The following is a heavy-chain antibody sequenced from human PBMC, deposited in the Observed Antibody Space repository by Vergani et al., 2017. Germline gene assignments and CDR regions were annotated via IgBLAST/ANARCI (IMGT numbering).Heavy chain of an antibody. CDR3: ARGQTGYSRDWSTYFFYMDV. D-gene: IGHD3/OR15-3a*01. CDR2: VYYSGTT. CDR1: GDAISRDTYS. J-gene: IGHJ6*03. V-gene: IGHV4-30-2*01. Sequence: QLQLQESDSRLVNPSQTLSLTCTLSGDAISRDTYSWNWVRQPPGKPLEWIGSVYYSGTTYYNPSLGGRVTMSIDKSKNRFSLTLTSVTAADSAFYFCARGQTGYSRDWSTYFFYMDVWGKGTTVTVSS.